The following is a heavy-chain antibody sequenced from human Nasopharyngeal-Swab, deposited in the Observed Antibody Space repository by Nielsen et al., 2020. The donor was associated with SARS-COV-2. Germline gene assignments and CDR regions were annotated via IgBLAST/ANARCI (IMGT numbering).Heavy chain of an antibody. Sequence: SETLSLTCTVSGGPIRSYYWSWIRKPDGKGLEWIGRIYTSGRTNYNPSLKRRVTMSVDTSKNQFSLKLSSVTAADTAVYYCAREPHYDFWSGHGYGMDVWGQGTTVTVSS. D-gene: IGHD3-3*01. J-gene: IGHJ6*02. CDR2: IYTSGRT. V-gene: IGHV4-4*07. CDR3: AREPHYDFWSGHGYGMDV. CDR1: GGPIRSYY.